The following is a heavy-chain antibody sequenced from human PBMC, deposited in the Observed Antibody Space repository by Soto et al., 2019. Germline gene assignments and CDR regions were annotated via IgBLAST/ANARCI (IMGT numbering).Heavy chain of an antibody. J-gene: IGHJ4*02. CDR2: ISGSGGST. Sequence: GGSLRLSCAASGFTFSSYAMSWVRQAPGKGLEWVSAISGSGGSTYYADSGKGRFTISRDNSKNTLYLQMNSLRAEDTAVYYCATPHPKYSNYGRGPFDYWGQGTLVTVSS. CDR1: GFTFSSYA. D-gene: IGHD4-4*01. V-gene: IGHV3-23*01. CDR3: ATPHPKYSNYGRGPFDY.